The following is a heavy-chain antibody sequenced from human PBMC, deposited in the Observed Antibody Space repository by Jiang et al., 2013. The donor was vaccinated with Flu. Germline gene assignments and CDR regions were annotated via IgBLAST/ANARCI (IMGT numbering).Heavy chain of an antibody. CDR2: ITGSAITT. V-gene: IGHV3-23*04. Sequence: QLVESGGGLVQPGGSLRLSCAASGFTFSSYAMSWVRQAPGKGLEWVSTITGSAITTDYADSVQGRFTVSRDNSKNTLYLQMNSLRVEDTAIFYCAKSSSRVAMGGLDSWGQGTLVTVSS. CDR3: AKSSSRVAMGGLDS. D-gene: IGHD2-2*01. CDR1: GFTFSSYA. J-gene: IGHJ4*02.